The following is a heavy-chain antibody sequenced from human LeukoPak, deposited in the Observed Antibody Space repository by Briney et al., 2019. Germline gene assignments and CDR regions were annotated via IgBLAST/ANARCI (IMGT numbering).Heavy chain of an antibody. Sequence: GGSLRLSCAASGFTFSSYAMSWVRQAPGKGLEWVSAISGSGGSTYYADSVKGRFTISRDNSKNTLYLQMNSLRAEDTAVYCCAKDLWFGELMMSPFDYWGQGTLVTVSS. CDR1: GFTFSSYA. J-gene: IGHJ4*02. CDR2: ISGSGGST. V-gene: IGHV3-23*01. D-gene: IGHD3-10*01. CDR3: AKDLWFGELMMSPFDY.